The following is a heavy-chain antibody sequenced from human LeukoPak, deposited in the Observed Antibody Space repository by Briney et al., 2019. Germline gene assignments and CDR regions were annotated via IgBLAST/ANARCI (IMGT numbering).Heavy chain of an antibody. Sequence: KPGGPLRLSCAASGFIFSDYYMSWIRQAPGKGLEWISYISSSSSYTNYVASVKGRFTISRDNAKNSLYLQMNSLRAEDTAVYYCARAVSVSSYYFDCWGQGTLVTVSS. CDR1: GFIFSDYY. D-gene: IGHD5/OR15-5a*01. CDR3: ARAVSVSSYYFDC. V-gene: IGHV3-11*05. CDR2: ISSSSSYT. J-gene: IGHJ4*02.